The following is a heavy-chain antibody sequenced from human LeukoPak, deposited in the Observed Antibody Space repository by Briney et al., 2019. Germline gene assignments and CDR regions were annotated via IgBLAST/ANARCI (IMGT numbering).Heavy chain of an antibody. J-gene: IGHJ4*02. V-gene: IGHV3-49*04. CDR2: IRSKAYGGTT. D-gene: IGHD3-22*01. Sequence: GGSLRLSCTASGFTFGDYAMSWVRQAPGKGLEWVGFIRSKAYGGTTEYAASVKGRFTISRDDSKSIAYLQMSSLKTEDTAVYYCTRDAPSYYYDSSGYYDYWGQGTLVTVSS. CDR3: TRDAPSYYYDSSGYYDY. CDR1: GFTFGDYA.